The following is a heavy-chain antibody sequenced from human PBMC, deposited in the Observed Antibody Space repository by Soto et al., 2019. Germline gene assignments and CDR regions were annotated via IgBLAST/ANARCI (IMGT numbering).Heavy chain of an antibody. V-gene: IGHV1-18*04. J-gene: IGHJ4*03. Sequence: ASVKVSFKASGYTFTTYGISWLRQVPGQGLEWMGWINTFSDRTNYPQEFQGRVSMTTEKSTNTVYMELRGLRSGDTALYYCARDYTGQGYFDYWGQGTLVTVSS. CDR2: INTFSDRT. CDR3: ARDYTGQGYFDY. CDR1: GYTFTTYG. D-gene: IGHD2-8*02.